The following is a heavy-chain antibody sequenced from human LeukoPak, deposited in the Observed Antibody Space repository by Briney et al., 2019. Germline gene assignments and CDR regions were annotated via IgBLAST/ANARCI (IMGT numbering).Heavy chain of an antibody. V-gene: IGHV1-2*06. Sequence: GASVKVSCKASGYTFTGYHMHWVRQAPGQGLEWMGRINPNTGGTDYAQKFQGRVTITRDTSASTAYMELSSLRSEDTAVYYCARDRDYYDSSGYSFTPPDYWGQGTLVTVSS. D-gene: IGHD3-22*01. J-gene: IGHJ4*02. CDR2: INPNTGGT. CDR1: GYTFTGYH. CDR3: ARDRDYYDSSGYSFTPPDY.